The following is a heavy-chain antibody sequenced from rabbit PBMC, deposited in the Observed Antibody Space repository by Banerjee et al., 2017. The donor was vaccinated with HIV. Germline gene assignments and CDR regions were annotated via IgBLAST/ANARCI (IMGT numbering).Heavy chain of an antibody. CDR3: ARDLAGVIGWNFNL. Sequence: QEQLEESGGDLVKPEAFLTLTCTASGFSLSIYEMCWVRQAPGKGLEWIACIGNGDGSTAYASWVNGRFTISKTSSTTVTLQMTSLTAADTATYFCARDLAGVIGWNFNLWGQGTLVTVS. V-gene: IGHV1S45*01. CDR2: IGNGDGST. CDR1: GFSLSIYE. J-gene: IGHJ4*01. D-gene: IGHD4-1*01.